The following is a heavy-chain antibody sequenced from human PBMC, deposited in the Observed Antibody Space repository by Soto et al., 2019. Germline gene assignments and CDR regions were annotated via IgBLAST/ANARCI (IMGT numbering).Heavy chain of an antibody. J-gene: IGHJ6*02. D-gene: IGHD6-19*01. Sequence: QEQLVESGGGVVHPGRSLRLSCAASGFTFSSYGMHWVRQAPGEGLEWLTGIWCDGSNKYYADSVKGRFTISRDNSKNMLYLQMNSLRAEDTAVFYCARDWGSGWYFDVWGQGTTVTVS. CDR1: GFTFSSYG. CDR2: IWCDGSNK. CDR3: ARDWGSGWYFDV. V-gene: IGHV3-33*01.